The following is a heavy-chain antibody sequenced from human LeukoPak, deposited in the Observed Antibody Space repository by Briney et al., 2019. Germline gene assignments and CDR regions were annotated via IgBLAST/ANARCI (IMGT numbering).Heavy chain of an antibody. CDR1: GFIFTDDA. CDR2: ISGSGGNT. Sequence: GDSLRLAYAATGFIFTDDAMGWVRQTPGWGLDCFSGISGSGGNTNYADSVKGRFTISRDNSKNTLYLQMNSLRAEDTAVYYCAKGEVATAMVRLVDYWGQGTLVTVSS. D-gene: IGHD5-18*01. CDR3: AKGEVATAMVRLVDY. J-gene: IGHJ4*02. V-gene: IGHV3-23*01.